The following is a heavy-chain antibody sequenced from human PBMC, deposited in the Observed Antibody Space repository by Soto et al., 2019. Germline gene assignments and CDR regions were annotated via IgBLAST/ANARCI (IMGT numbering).Heavy chain of an antibody. CDR1: GFTFSSYA. V-gene: IGHV3-23*01. D-gene: IGHD2-2*01. CDR2: ISGSGGST. Sequence: PGGSLRLSCAASGFTFSSYAMSWVRQAPGKGLEWVSAISGSGGSTYYADSVKGRFTISRDNSKNTLYLQMNSLRAEDTAVYYCAKDLSVYCSSTSCRTRWGQGTLVTVSS. J-gene: IGHJ4*02. CDR3: AKDLSVYCSSTSCRTR.